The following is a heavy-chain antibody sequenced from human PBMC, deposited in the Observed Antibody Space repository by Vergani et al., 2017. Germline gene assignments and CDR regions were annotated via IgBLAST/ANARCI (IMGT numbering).Heavy chain of an antibody. J-gene: IGHJ1*01. CDR3: AKKSCGTPGCQIGYFRE. D-gene: IGHD1-1*01. V-gene: IGHV3-30*18. CDR1: GFTSSYYG. Sequence: QVHLVESGGGVVQPGRSLRLSCVVSGFTSSYYGMHWVRQAPGKGLEWVAVISYDGTQKYYADSVKGRFTISRDNSKSTLYLQMNSLSTEDTAVYYCAKKSCGTPGCQIGYFREWGQGTLVTVSS. CDR2: ISYDGTQK.